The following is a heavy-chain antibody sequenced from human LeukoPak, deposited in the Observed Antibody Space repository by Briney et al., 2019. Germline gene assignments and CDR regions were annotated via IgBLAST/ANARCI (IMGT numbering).Heavy chain of an antibody. D-gene: IGHD1-26*01. J-gene: IGHJ4*02. Sequence: SETPSLTCAVYGGSFSGYYWSWIRQPPGKGLEWIGEINHSGSTNYNPSLKSRVTISVDTSKNQFSLKLSSVTAADTAVYYCARDPIYSGSYYYFDYWGQGTLVTVSS. CDR3: ARDPIYSGSYYYFDY. V-gene: IGHV4-34*01. CDR1: GGSFSGYY. CDR2: INHSGST.